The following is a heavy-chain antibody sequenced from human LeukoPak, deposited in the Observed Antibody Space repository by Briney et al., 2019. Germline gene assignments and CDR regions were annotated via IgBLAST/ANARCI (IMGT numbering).Heavy chain of an antibody. CDR3: ARDLPRGYSYGSLDY. CDR1: GFTFSSYA. V-gene: IGHV3-30-3*01. Sequence: GGSLRLSCAASGFTFSSYAMHWVRQAPGKGLEWVVVISYDGSNKYYADSVKGRFTISRDNSKNTLYLQMNSLRAEDTAVYYCARDLPRGYSYGSLDYWGQGTLVTVSS. J-gene: IGHJ4*02. CDR2: ISYDGSNK. D-gene: IGHD5-18*01.